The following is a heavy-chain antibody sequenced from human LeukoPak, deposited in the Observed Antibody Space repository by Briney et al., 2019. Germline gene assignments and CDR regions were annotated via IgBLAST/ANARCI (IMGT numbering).Heavy chain of an antibody. CDR3: ARQPNIVVVDNWFDP. Sequence: PSDTLSLTCTVSGGSITSSGFYSGWIRQPPGKGLEWIGNIYYGGSAYYNPSLKSRVTISVDTSKNQFSLKLSSVTAADTAVYYCARQPNIVVVDNWFDPWGQGTLVAVSS. D-gene: IGHD2-15*01. V-gene: IGHV4-39*07. J-gene: IGHJ5*02. CDR1: GGSITSSGFY. CDR2: IYYGGSA.